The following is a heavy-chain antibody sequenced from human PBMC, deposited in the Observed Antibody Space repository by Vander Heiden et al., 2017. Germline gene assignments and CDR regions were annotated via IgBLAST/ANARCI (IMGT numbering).Heavy chain of an antibody. V-gene: IGHV4-39*01. J-gene: IGHJ4*02. CDR1: GGSTSSSSYV. CDR2: IYYSGST. CDR3: ARHDIVGATAGDY. Sequence: QLQLQESGPGLVKPSATLSLTCTVSGGSTSSSSYVWGWIRQPPGKGLEWIGSIYYSGSTYYNPSLKSRVTISVDTSKNQFSLKLSSVTAADTAVYYCARHDIVGATAGDYWGQGTLVTVSS. D-gene: IGHD1-26*01.